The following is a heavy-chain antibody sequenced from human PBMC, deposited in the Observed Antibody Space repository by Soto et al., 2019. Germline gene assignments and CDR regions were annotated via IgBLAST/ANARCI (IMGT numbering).Heavy chain of an antibody. V-gene: IGHV3-30-3*01. Sequence: GGSLILSGATSGFTFCRYAMHWVRQAPGKGLEWVAVISYDGSNKYYADSVKGRFTISRDNSKNTLYLQMNSLRAEDTAVYYCARVLRYFDWLNYYYGMDVWGQGTTVTGSS. D-gene: IGHD3-9*01. CDR2: ISYDGSNK. CDR1: GFTFCRYA. J-gene: IGHJ6*02. CDR3: ARVLRYFDWLNYYYGMDV.